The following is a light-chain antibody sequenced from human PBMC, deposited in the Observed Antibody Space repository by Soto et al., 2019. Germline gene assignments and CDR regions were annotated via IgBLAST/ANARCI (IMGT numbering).Light chain of an antibody. V-gene: IGKV3-20*01. Sequence: IVLTQSPGTLSLSPGERATLSCRASQSVNSDYLAWYQQRPGQAPSLLIYAASSSATGIPDRFSGSRSGTDFTLTIRRLEPEDFAVYHCQQYGTSPPSFGQGTKLEIK. CDR2: AAS. CDR1: QSVNSDY. CDR3: QQYGTSPPS. J-gene: IGKJ2*01.